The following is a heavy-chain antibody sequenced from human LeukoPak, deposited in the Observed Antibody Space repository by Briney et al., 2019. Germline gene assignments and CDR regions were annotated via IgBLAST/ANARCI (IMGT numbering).Heavy chain of an antibody. J-gene: IGHJ4*02. CDR3: AGGSRSRENDY. CDR2: ISGSGGNT. D-gene: IGHD6-13*01. CDR1: GFTFGNYA. V-gene: IGHV3-23*01. Sequence: GGSLRLSCAASGFTFGNYAMSWVRQAPGKGLEWVSGISGSGGNTYNADSVKGRFTISRDNSKNTLYLQMNSLRAEDTAVYYCAGGSRSRENDYWGQGTLVTVSS.